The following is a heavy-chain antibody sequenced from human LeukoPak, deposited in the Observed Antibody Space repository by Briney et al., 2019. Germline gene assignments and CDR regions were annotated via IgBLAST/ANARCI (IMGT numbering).Heavy chain of an antibody. Sequence: GASVKVSCKASGGTFSSYAISWVRQAPGQGLEWMGGIIPIFGTANYAQKFQGRVTITADESTSTAYMELSSLRSEDTAVYYCARAPDYAHGGYCYYMDVWGKGTTVTVSS. CDR1: GGTFSSYA. CDR3: ARAPDYAHGGYCYYMDV. V-gene: IGHV1-69*13. J-gene: IGHJ6*03. CDR2: IIPIFGTA. D-gene: IGHD4-17*01.